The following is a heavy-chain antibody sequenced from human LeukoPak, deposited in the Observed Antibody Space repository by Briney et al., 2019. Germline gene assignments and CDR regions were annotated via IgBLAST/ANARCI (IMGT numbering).Heavy chain of an antibody. J-gene: IGHJ4*02. Sequence: GGSPRLSCAASGFTVSGTFMSWVRQAPGKGLEWVSIIYSDDSRYSADSVKGRFTISRDNSKNTLYLQMNSLRAEDTAVYYCARSDYTSGWYFYYWGQGTLVTVSS. CDR2: IYSDDSR. D-gene: IGHD6-19*01. V-gene: IGHV3-53*01. CDR3: ARSDYTSGWYFYY. CDR1: GFTVSGTF.